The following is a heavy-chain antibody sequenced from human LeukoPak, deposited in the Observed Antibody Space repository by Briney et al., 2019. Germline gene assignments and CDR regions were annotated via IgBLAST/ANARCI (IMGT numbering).Heavy chain of an antibody. Sequence: SETLSLTCTVSGGSISSSSYYWGWIRQPPGTGLEWIGSIYYSGSTYYNPSLKSRVTISVDTSKNQFSLKLSSVTAADMAVYYCARTYYDFWSGYVGAFDIWGQGTMVTVSS. CDR3: ARTYYDFWSGYVGAFDI. CDR1: GGSISSSSYY. V-gene: IGHV4-39*01. CDR2: IYYSGST. J-gene: IGHJ3*02. D-gene: IGHD3-3*01.